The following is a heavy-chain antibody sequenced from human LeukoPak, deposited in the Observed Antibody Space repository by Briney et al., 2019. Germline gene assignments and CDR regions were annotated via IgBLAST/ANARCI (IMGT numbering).Heavy chain of an antibody. V-gene: IGHV5-51*01. CDR3: ARHKYGSSWYFDAFDI. J-gene: IGHJ3*02. Sequence: GESLKISCKGSGYSFTIYWIGWVRQMPGKGLEWMGIIYPGDSDTRYSPSFQGQVTISADKSISTAYLQWSSLKASDTAMYYCARHKYGSSWYFDAFDIWGQGTMVTVSS. CDR2: IYPGDSDT. CDR1: GYSFTIYW. D-gene: IGHD6-13*01.